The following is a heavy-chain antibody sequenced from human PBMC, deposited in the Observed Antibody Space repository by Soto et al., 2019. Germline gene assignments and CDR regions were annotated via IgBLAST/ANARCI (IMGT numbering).Heavy chain of an antibody. V-gene: IGHV4-59*01. CDR3: ARVFGYTARGYYFEY. D-gene: IGHD2-2*02. CDR2: IYYSGST. J-gene: IGHJ4*02. CDR1: GDSISNYY. Sequence: SETLSLTCTVSGDSISNYYWSWIRQPPGKGLEWIGYIYYSGSTNYNPSLKSRVTISLDTSKNQFSLNLNSVTAADTAVYFCARVFGYTARGYYFEYWGLGTLVTVSS.